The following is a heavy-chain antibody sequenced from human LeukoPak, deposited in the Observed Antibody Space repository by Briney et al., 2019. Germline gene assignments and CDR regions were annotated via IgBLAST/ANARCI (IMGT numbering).Heavy chain of an antibody. CDR1: GVSISSGSYY. V-gene: IGHV4-61*02. CDR3: ARANWGSRSGFDY. Sequence: SQTLSLTCTVSGVSISSGSYYWSWIRQPAGKGLEWIGRIYTSGSTNYNPSLKSRVTISVDTSKNQFSLKLSSVTAADTAVYYCARANWGSRSGFDYWGQGTLVTVSS. D-gene: IGHD7-27*01. J-gene: IGHJ4*02. CDR2: IYTSGST.